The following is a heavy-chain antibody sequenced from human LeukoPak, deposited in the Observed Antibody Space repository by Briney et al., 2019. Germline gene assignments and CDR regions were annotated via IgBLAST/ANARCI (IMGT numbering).Heavy chain of an antibody. V-gene: IGHV3-53*01. J-gene: IGHJ6*03. D-gene: IGHD2-15*01. Sequence: GGSLRLSCAPSGFIVSANYMSWVRQAPGKGLEWVSVTYTDGTTYYADSVKGRFTISRDNSKNTLYLQMNSLRAEDTAVYYCARVSCGGSCYYYYYMDVWGKGTTVTVSS. CDR2: TYTDGTT. CDR1: GFIVSANY. CDR3: ARVSCGGSCYYYYYMDV.